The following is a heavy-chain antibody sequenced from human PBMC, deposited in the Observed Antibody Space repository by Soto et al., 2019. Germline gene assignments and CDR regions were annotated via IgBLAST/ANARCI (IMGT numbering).Heavy chain of an antibody. Sequence: PGGSMRLSCAASGLTFISYGMSWVRQNTGKGLEWVSAISGSGGSTYYADSVKGRFTIPRDNSKNTLYLQMNSLRAEDTAVYYCAGNQDYDFWSGSEDDYYYGMDVWGQGTTVTVSS. J-gene: IGHJ6*02. V-gene: IGHV3-23*01. CDR3: AGNQDYDFWSGSEDDYYYGMDV. CDR1: GLTFISYG. D-gene: IGHD3-3*01. CDR2: ISGSGGST.